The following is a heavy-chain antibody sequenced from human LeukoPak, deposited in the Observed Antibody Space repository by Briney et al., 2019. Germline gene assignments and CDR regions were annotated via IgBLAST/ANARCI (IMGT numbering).Heavy chain of an antibody. Sequence: ASVKVSCKASGYTFTGYYMHWVRQAPGQGLEWMGWINPNSGGTNYAQKFQGRVTMTRDTSISTAYMELSRLRSDDTAVYYCSRRALTGDFVRFDYWGQGTLVTVSS. CDR2: INPNSGGT. CDR3: SRRALTGDFVRFDY. CDR1: GYTFTGYY. D-gene: IGHD7-27*01. V-gene: IGHV1-2*02. J-gene: IGHJ4*02.